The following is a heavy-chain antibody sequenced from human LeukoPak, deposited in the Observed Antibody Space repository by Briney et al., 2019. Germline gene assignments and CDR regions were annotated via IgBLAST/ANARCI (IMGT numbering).Heavy chain of an antibody. D-gene: IGHD2-8*01. V-gene: IGHV1-8*01. CDR1: GYTFTSYD. Sequence: ASVKVSCKASGYTFTSYDINWVRQATGQGLEWMGWMNPNSGNSGYAQKFQGRVTMTRNTSISTASMELSSISSEATAVSYYYRARPYCTNGVCYIDYWGQGTLVTVSS. CDR3: YRARPYCTNGVCYIDY. CDR2: MNPNSGNS. J-gene: IGHJ4*02.